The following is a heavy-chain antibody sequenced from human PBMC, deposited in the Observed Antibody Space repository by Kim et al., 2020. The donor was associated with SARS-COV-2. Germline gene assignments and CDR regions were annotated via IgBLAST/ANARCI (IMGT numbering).Heavy chain of an antibody. Sequence: GGSLRLSCAASGFTFSSYAMSWVRQAPGKGLEWVSAISGSGGSTYYADSVKGRFTISRDNSKNTLYLQMNSLRAEDTAVYYCAKVQLNYYGSGSYKYYFDYWGQGTLVTVSS. J-gene: IGHJ4*02. CDR1: GFTFSSYA. D-gene: IGHD3-10*01. V-gene: IGHV3-23*01. CDR3: AKVQLNYYGSGSYKYYFDY. CDR2: ISGSGGST.